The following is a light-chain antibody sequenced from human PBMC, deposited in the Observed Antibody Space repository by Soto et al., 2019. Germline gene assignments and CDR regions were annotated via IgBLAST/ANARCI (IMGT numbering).Light chain of an antibody. Sequence: DIQMTQSPSSLSASVGDRVTITCRASQAINKYLAWYQQKPGKVPKLLIYDVSTLQSGVPSRFSGRGFGTDFTLTSSSLQPEDVETYYCQRYNKAPQAFGQGTKVEI. CDR2: DVS. J-gene: IGKJ1*01. V-gene: IGKV1-27*01. CDR1: QAINKY. CDR3: QRYNKAPQA.